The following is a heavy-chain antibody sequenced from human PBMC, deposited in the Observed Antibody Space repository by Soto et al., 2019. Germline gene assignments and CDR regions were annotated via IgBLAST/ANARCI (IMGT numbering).Heavy chain of an antibody. CDR2: IIPIFGTA. CDR1: GVTFSSYA. D-gene: IGHD5-18*01. J-gene: IGHJ6*02. CDR3: ARRSIGGGYSYGSDYYYYYGMDV. Sequence: SVKVSCKASGVTFSSYAISWVRQAPGQGLEWMGGIIPIFGTANYAQKFQGRVTTTADESTSTGYMELSSLRSEDTAVYYCARRSIGGGYSYGSDYYYYYGMDVWGQGTTVTVSS. V-gene: IGHV1-69*13.